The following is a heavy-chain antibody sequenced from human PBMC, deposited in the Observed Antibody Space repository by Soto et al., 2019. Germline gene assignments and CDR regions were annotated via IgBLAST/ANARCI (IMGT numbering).Heavy chain of an antibody. CDR1: GFSLSTSGLG. Sequence: QITLKESGPTLVRPTQTLTLTCTFSGFSLSTSGLGVGWIRQPPGKALECLAPIYWNDDKRYSPSLKARLTITKDTTKNQLVPTITNMDPVYTATYDGAHRPCGWYVLVYWGQGTLVTVSS. D-gene: IGHD6-19*01. CDR2: IYWNDDK. J-gene: IGHJ4*02. V-gene: IGHV2-5*01. CDR3: AHRPCGWYVLVY.